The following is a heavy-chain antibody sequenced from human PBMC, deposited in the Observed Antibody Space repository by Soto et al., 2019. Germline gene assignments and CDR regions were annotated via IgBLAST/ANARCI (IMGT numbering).Heavy chain of an antibody. D-gene: IGHD6-13*01. CDR2: IDPSDSYT. J-gene: IGHJ6*02. V-gene: IGHV5-10-1*01. CDR1: GYSFTSYW. Sequence: GESLKISCKGSGYSFTSYWISWVRQMPGKGLEWMGRIDPSDSYTNYSPSFQGHITISAEKSISTAYLQWSSLEASDTAMYYCARLPWYSSSWPSHYSYCGMDVWGQGTTVTVSS. CDR3: ARLPWYSSSWPSHYSYCGMDV.